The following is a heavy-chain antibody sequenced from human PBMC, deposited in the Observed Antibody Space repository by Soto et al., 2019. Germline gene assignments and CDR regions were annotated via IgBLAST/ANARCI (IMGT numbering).Heavy chain of an antibody. CDR1: GASVSSGGYS. Sequence: QVQLKESGSTRVRSSQTLSLTCSVSGASVSSGGYSWSWTRQPPGKGLEWIGFISPFGTADYNPSLTSRVTISVDRSKNHISLELSSLTAADTAVYYCSRGVFAWGPGTLVTVSS. V-gene: IGHV4-30-2*01. CDR2: ISPFGTA. CDR3: SRGVFA. J-gene: IGHJ5*02. D-gene: IGHD2-8*01.